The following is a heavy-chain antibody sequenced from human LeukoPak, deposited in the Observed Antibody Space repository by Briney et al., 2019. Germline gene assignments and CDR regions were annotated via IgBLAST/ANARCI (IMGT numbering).Heavy chain of an antibody. V-gene: IGHV4-4*07. D-gene: IGHD3-22*01. CDR1: GGSISSYY. Sequence: SETLSLTCTVPGGSISSYYWSWIRQPAGKGLEWIGRIYTSGGTNYNPSLKSRVTMSVDTSKNQFSLKLSSVTAADTAVYYCARDRGSGYYPDAFDIWGQGTMVTVSS. CDR3: ARDRGSGYYPDAFDI. J-gene: IGHJ3*02. CDR2: IYTSGGT.